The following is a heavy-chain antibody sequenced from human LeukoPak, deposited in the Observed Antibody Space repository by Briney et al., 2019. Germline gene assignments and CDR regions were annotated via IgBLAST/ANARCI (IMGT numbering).Heavy chain of an antibody. V-gene: IGHV3-23*01. Sequence: GGPLRLSCAASGFTFSSYAMSWVRQAPGKGLEWVSAISGSGGSTYYADSVKGRFTISRDNSKNTLYLQMNSLRAEDTAVYFCAREFRKPSTGDWGQGTLVTVSS. D-gene: IGHD1-14*01. CDR3: AREFRKPSTGD. CDR1: GFTFSSYA. CDR2: ISGSGGST. J-gene: IGHJ4*02.